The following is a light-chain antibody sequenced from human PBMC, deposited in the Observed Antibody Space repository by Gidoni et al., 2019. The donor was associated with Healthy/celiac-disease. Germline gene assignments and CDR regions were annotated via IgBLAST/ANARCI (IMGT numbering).Light chain of an antibody. V-gene: IGKV3-20*01. J-gene: IGKJ1*01. CDR1: QSVSSSY. CDR2: GAS. Sequence: EIVLTQSPGTLSLSPGERATISCRASQSVSSSYLAWYQQKPGQAPRLLIYGASSRATGIPDRFSGSGSGTDFTLTISSLEPEDFAVYSCQQYCSSPWTFGQGTKVEIK. CDR3: QQYCSSPWT.